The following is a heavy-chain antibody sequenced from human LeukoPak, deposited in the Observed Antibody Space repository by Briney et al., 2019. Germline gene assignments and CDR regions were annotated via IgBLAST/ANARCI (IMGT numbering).Heavy chain of an antibody. CDR2: IWYDGSNK. D-gene: IGHD2-2*01. Sequence: GGSLRLSCAASGFTFSSYGMHWVRQAPGKGLEGVAVIWYDGSNKYYADSVKGRFTISRDNAKNSLYLQMHSLRAEDTAVYYCARDTRGYASFDYWGQGTLVTVSS. V-gene: IGHV3-33*01. CDR1: GFTFSSYG. CDR3: ARDTRGYASFDY. J-gene: IGHJ4*02.